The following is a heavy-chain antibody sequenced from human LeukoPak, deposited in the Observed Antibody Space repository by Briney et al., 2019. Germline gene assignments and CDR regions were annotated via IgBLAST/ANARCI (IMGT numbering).Heavy chain of an antibody. CDR3: ARVNYGSGSYTYYFDY. V-gene: IGHV3-20*04. J-gene: IGHJ4*02. CDR1: GFTFDDYG. Sequence: GSLRLSCAASGFTFDDYGMSWVRQAPGKGLEWVSGINWNGGSTGYADSVKGRFTISRDNAKNSLYLQMNSLRAEDTALYYCARVNYGSGSYTYYFDYWGQGTLVTVSS. CDR2: INWNGGST. D-gene: IGHD3-10*01.